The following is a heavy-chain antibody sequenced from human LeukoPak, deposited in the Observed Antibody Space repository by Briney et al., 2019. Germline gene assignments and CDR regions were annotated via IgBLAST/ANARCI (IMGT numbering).Heavy chain of an antibody. V-gene: IGHV5-10-1*01. CDR2: IDPSDSYT. J-gene: IGHJ4*02. CDR1: GDGFTGYW. CDR3: ARLDYDYVWGSYHV. D-gene: IGHD3-16*02. Sequence: GESLKFSCRGSGDGFTGYWISWGRRMPGKGREWRGRIDPSDSYTNYSPSFQGHVTISADKSISTAYLQWSSLKASDTAMYYCARLDYDYVWGSYHVWGQGTLVTVSS.